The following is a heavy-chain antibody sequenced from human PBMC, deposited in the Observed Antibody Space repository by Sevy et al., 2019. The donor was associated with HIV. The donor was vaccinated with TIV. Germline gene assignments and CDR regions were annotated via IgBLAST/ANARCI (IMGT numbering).Heavy chain of an antibody. CDR2: ISYDGNNK. CDR1: GFTFSSYA. D-gene: IGHD2-2*01. J-gene: IGHJ3*02. V-gene: IGHV3-30*04. CDR3: ARRGGIVVVPAAIGAFDI. Sequence: GGSLRLSCAASGFTFSSYAMNWVRQAPGKGLEWVALISYDGNNKYYADSVKGRFTISRDNSKNTLYLQMNSLRAEDTAVYYCARRGGIVVVPAAIGAFDIWGQGTMVTVSS.